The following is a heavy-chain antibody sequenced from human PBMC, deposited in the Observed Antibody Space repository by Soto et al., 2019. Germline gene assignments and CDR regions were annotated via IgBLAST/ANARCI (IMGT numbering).Heavy chain of an antibody. CDR3: VRGSYGDIFDS. J-gene: IGHJ4*02. CDR2: IIPIKGKA. V-gene: IGHV1-18*01. Sequence: ASVKVSCKASGGSFTSYIFTWVRQAPGQGLEWMGRIIPIKGKANYAQKLQDRVTMTTDKSTSTAYMELRSLRPDDTAVYYCVRGSYGDIFDSWGQGTLVTVSS. CDR1: GGSFTSYI. D-gene: IGHD4-17*01.